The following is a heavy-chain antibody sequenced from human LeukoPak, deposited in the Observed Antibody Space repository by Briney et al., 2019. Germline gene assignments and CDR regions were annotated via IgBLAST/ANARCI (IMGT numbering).Heavy chain of an antibody. D-gene: IGHD1-26*01. CDR3: ARDSFDGNNWFDP. Sequence: PSETLSLTCTVSGGSVSSGSYFWSWIRQPPGKGLEWIGYIYYSGNTNYNPSLKSRVTISVDTSKNQFSLQLNSVTPEDTAVYYCARDSFDGNNWFDPWGQGTLVTVSS. CDR2: IYYSGNT. J-gene: IGHJ5*02. CDR1: GGSVSSGSYF. V-gene: IGHV4-61*01.